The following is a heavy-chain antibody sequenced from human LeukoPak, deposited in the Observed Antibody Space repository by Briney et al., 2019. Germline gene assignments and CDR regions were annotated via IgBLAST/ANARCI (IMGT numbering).Heavy chain of an antibody. V-gene: IGHV4-30-2*01. J-gene: IGHJ4*02. D-gene: IGHD3-10*01. CDR3: AREGFGSLDK. CDR1: GGSISSGGYY. Sequence: SQTLSLTCTVSGGSISSGGYYWSWIRQPPGKGLEWIGYIYHSGSTYYNPSLKSRVTISVDRSKNQFSLKLSSVTAADTAVYYCAREGFGSLDKWGQGTLVTVSS. CDR2: IYHSGST.